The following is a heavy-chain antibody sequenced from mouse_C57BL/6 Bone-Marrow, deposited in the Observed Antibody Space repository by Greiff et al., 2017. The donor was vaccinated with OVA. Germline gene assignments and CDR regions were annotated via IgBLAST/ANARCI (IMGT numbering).Heavy chain of an antibody. CDR3: ATPSPYCGSGYVWFAY. J-gene: IGHJ3*01. Sequence: VKLQESGAELVRPGASVKLSCKASGYTFTSYGISWVKQRTGQGLEWIGEIYPRSGNTYYNEKFKGKATLTADKSSSTAYMELRSLTSEDSAVDFCATPSPYCGSGYVWFAYWGQGTLVTVSA. D-gene: IGHD1-1*01. CDR2: IYPRSGNT. CDR1: GYTFTSYG. V-gene: IGHV1-81*01.